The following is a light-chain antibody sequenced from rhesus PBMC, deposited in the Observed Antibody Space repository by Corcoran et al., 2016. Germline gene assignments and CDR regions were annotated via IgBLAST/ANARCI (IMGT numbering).Light chain of an antibody. Sequence: EIVMTQSPATLSLSPGERATLSCRASQSVSSSLAWYQQKPGQSPRLLIYGASSRATGIPDRFSGSGSGIDFTLTISSLEPEDVAVYYCLQNSNWPWTFGQGTKVEIK. V-gene: IGKV3-24*01. CDR2: GAS. CDR1: QSVSSS. CDR3: LQNSNWPWT. J-gene: IGKJ1*01.